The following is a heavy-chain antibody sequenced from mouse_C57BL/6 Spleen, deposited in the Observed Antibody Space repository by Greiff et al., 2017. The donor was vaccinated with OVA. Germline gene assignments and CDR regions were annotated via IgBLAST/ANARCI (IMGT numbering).Heavy chain of an antibody. D-gene: IGHD1-1*01. CDR2: IDPEDGET. CDR1: GFNIKDYY. J-gene: IGHJ2*01. CDR3: ARGTTVVATDFDY. Sequence: VQLKQSGAELVKPGASVKLSCTASGFNIKDYYMHWVKQRTEQGLEWIGRIDPEDGETKYAPKFQGKANITADTSSNTASLQLSSLTSEDTAVYYCARGTTVVATDFDYWGQGTTLTVSS. V-gene: IGHV14-2*01.